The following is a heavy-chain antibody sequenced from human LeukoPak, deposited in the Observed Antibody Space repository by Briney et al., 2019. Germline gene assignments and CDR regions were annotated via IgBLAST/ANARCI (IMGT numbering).Heavy chain of an antibody. J-gene: IGHJ4*02. CDR2: VYHSGST. CDR1: GYSISNGYY. Sequence: SETLSLTCTVSGYSISNGYYWGWIRQPPGKGLEWIGNVYHSGSTYYNASLKSRVTISVDTSKNQFSLKLTSVTAADTAVYYCAGVKGYSGYDLDYWGQGTLVTVSS. CDR3: AGVKGYSGYDLDY. D-gene: IGHD5-12*01. V-gene: IGHV4-38-2*02.